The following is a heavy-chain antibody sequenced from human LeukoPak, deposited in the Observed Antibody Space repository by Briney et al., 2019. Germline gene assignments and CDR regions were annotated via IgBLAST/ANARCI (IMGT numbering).Heavy chain of an antibody. V-gene: IGHV4-4*02. CDR3: ASVPGIGATGFDP. D-gene: IGHD6-13*01. CDR1: GGSISSIDW. CDR2: VSHTGNI. J-gene: IGHJ5*02. Sequence: ASETLSLTCAVSGGSISSIDWWTWVRQPPGKGLEWIGEVSHTGNINYNSSLKSRVNISLDKSKNRFSLSLISVTAADTAVYFCASVPGIGATGFDPWGPGTLVTVSS.